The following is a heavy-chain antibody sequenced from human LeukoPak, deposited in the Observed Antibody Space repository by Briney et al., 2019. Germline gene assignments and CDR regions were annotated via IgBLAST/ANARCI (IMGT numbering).Heavy chain of an antibody. CDR1: GGSISSYY. CDR2: IYYSGST. Sequence: PSETLSLTCTVSGGSISSYYWSWIRQPPGKGLEWIGYIYYSGSTNYNPSLKSRVTISIDTSKNQFSLKLSSVTAADTAVYYCARLDGYCSGGSCYSVSFVDPWGQGTLVTVSS. CDR3: ARLDGYCSGGSCYSVSFVDP. J-gene: IGHJ5*02. V-gene: IGHV4-59*08. D-gene: IGHD2-15*01.